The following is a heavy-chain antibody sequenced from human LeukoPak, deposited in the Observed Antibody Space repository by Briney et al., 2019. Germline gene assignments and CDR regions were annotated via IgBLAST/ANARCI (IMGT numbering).Heavy chain of an antibody. D-gene: IGHD4-23*01. CDR1: GGTISSYA. CDR2: IIPIFGTR. Sequence: GASVKVSCKASGGTISSYAITWVRQAPGQGLEWMGGIIPIFGTRNYAQKFQGRVTITTDESTRTAYMELSSLRSEDTAVYYCAGDDYGGNSAFDYWGQGTLVTVSS. CDR3: AGDDYGGNSAFDY. J-gene: IGHJ4*02. V-gene: IGHV1-69*05.